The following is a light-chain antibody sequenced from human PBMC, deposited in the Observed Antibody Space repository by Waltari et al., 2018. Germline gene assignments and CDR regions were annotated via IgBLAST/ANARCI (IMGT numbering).Light chain of an antibody. CDR1: SSDVGGSHY. Sequence: QSALPQPASVSGSPGQSIPIPCTGTSSDVGGSHYVPWYQQHPGKAPTLMIYDVTRRPSGVSNRFSGSKSVNTASLTISGLQAEDEADYYCSSYTSSSTYVFGTGTKVTVL. CDR3: SSYTSSSTYV. J-gene: IGLJ1*01. V-gene: IGLV2-14*01. CDR2: DVT.